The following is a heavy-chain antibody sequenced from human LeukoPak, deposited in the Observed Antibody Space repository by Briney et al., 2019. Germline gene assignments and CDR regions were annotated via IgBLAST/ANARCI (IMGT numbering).Heavy chain of an antibody. D-gene: IGHD3-10*01. CDR1: GFTFSSYG. J-gene: IGHJ4*02. CDR3: AKDLPGALDY. V-gene: IGHV3-30*18. Sequence: PGRSLRLSCAASGFTFSSYGMHWVRQAPGKGLEWVAVISYDGSNKYYADSVKGRFTISRDNSKNTLYLQMNSLRAEETAVYYCAKDLPGALDYWGQGTLVTVSS. CDR2: ISYDGSNK.